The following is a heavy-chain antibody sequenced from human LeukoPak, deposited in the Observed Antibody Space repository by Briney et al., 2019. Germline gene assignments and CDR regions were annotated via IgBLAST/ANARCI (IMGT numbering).Heavy chain of an antibody. V-gene: IGHV3-23*01. CDR3: AKSRVRFLEWLLLH. J-gene: IGHJ4*02. Sequence: GGSLRLSCAASGFTFSSYAMSWVRQAPGKGLEWVSAISGSGDSTYYADSVKGRFTISRDNSKNTLYLQMNSLRAEDTAAYYCAKSRVRFLEWLLLHWGQGTLVTVSS. CDR2: ISGSGDST. CDR1: GFTFSSYA. D-gene: IGHD3-3*01.